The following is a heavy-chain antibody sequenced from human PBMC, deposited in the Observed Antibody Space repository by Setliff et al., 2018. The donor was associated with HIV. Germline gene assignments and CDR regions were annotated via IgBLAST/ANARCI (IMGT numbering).Heavy chain of an antibody. CDR1: GFTFSTYG. J-gene: IGHJ2*01. D-gene: IGHD4-17*01. Sequence: GGSLRLSCAASGFTFSTYGLNWVRQAPGKGLEWVASISPSSRHIYHAASLKGRFTISRDNAKTSLFLHMNSLRPEDTAVYYCTRSDGDDEGWYFDLWGRGTLVTVSS. CDR2: ISPSSRHI. CDR3: TRSDGDDEGWYFDL. V-gene: IGHV3-21*01.